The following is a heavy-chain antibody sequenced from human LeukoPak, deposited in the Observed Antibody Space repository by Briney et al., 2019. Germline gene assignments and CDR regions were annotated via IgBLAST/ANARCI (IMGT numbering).Heavy chain of an antibody. CDR1: GFTFDDYA. J-gene: IGHJ6*03. D-gene: IGHD5-18*01. CDR2: INWNGRIT. Sequence: GGSLRLSCAASGFTFDDYAMNWVRQVPGRGLEWVSGINWNGRITEYADSVKDRFTISRQYTKNSLYLYMNNLGGEDTALYFCARGSVQLWLRDTYYYMDVWGKGTTVTVSS. V-gene: IGHV3-20*04. CDR3: ARGSVQLWLRDTYYYMDV.